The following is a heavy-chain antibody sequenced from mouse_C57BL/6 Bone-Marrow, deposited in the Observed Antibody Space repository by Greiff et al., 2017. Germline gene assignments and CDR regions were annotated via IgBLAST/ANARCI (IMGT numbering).Heavy chain of an antibody. CDR1: GYSITSGYY. CDR3: ARGGVPYAMDY. Sequence: ESGPGLVKPSQSLSLTCSVTGYSITSGYYWNWIRQFPGNKLEWMGYISDDGSNNYNPSLKNRISITRDTSKNQFFLKLNSVTTEDTATYYCARGGVPYAMDYWGQGTSVTVSS. J-gene: IGHJ4*01. CDR2: ISDDGSN. D-gene: IGHD2-14*01. V-gene: IGHV3-6*01.